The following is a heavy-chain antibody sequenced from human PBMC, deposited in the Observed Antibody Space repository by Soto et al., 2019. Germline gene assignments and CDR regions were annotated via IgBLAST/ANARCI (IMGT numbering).Heavy chain of an antibody. D-gene: IGHD6-13*01. CDR3: ARERGDRAAAGPYYYYGMDV. CDR2: IYYSGST. Sequence: SETLSLTCTVSGGSISSGGYYWSWIRQHPGKGLEWIGYIYYSGSTYYSPSLKSRVTISVDTSKNQFSLKLSSVTAADTAVYYCARERGDRAAAGPYYYYGMDVWGQGTTVTVSS. CDR1: GGSISSGGYY. V-gene: IGHV4-31*03. J-gene: IGHJ6*02.